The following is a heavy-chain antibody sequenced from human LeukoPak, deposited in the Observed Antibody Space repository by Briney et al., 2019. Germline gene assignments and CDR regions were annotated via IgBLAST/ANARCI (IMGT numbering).Heavy chain of an antibody. CDR2: IIPIFGTA. D-gene: IGHD3-10*01. CDR1: GGTFSSYA. Sequence: SVKVSCKASGGTFSSYAISWVRQAPGQGLEWMGGIIPIFGTANYAQKFQGRVTITADESTSSAYMEPSSLRSEDTAVYYCARVRLYYGSGSYSLFDYWGQGTLVTVSS. J-gene: IGHJ4*02. CDR3: ARVRLYYGSGSYSLFDY. V-gene: IGHV1-69*01.